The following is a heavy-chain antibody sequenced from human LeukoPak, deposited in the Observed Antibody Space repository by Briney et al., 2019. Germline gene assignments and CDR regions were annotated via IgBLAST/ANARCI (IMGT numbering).Heavy chain of an antibody. Sequence: SETLSLTCAVYGGSFSGYYWSWVRQPRGKGLEWIGEINHSGSTNYNPSLKSRVTISVDTSKNQFSLKLSSVTAADTAVYYCARARYYYDFEKNRNFDYWGQGTLVTVSS. CDR2: INHSGST. CDR1: GGSFSGYY. CDR3: ARARYYYDFEKNRNFDY. D-gene: IGHD3-22*01. J-gene: IGHJ4*02. V-gene: IGHV4-34*01.